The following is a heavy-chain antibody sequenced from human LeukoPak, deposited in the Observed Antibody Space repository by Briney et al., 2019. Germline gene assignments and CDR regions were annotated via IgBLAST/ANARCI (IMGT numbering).Heavy chain of an antibody. D-gene: IGHD6-19*01. CDR1: GYTFTSYA. Sequence: ASVKVSCKASGYTFTSYAMHWVRQAPGQRLEWMGWINAGNGNTNYSQKFQGRVTITRDTSASTAYMELSSLRSEDTAVYYCARGAQWLGSEYFQHWGQGTLVTVSS. CDR3: ARGAQWLGSEYFQH. J-gene: IGHJ1*01. V-gene: IGHV1-3*01. CDR2: INAGNGNT.